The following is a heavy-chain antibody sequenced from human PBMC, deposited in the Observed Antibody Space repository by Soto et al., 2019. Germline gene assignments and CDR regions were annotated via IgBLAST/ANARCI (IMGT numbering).Heavy chain of an antibody. CDR1: GYTFINYY. V-gene: IGHV1-46*03. Sequence: QVQLVQSGAEVKKPGASVKVSCKASGYTFINYYIHWVRQAPGQGLEWMGVINPNGGSTVYAQKSQARVTLTRDTSTSPVYVELSRLRSDDTAVYFCVRATAARQRDYSYHYYLHIWGKGTTVTVSS. CDR3: VRATAARQRDYSYHYYLHI. CDR2: INPNGGST. D-gene: IGHD6-6*01. J-gene: IGHJ6*03.